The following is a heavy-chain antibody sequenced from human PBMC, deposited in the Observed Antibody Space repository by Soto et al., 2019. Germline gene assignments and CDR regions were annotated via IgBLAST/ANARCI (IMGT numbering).Heavy chain of an antibody. Sequence: ASVKVSCKASGYTFTSYDINWVRQATGQGLEWMGWMNPNNGNAGYAQKFRGRVSMTRNTSISTAYMELSSLRSEDTAVYFCARVAGYCSSPSCYWFDPWGQGTLVTVSS. CDR3: ARVAGYCSSPSCYWFDP. D-gene: IGHD2-2*01. V-gene: IGHV1-8*01. CDR1: GYTFTSYD. CDR2: MNPNNGNA. J-gene: IGHJ5*02.